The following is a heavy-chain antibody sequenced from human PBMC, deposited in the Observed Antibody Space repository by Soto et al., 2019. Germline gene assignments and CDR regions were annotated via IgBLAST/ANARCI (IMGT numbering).Heavy chain of an antibody. CDR3: AKDLSYGDFDY. V-gene: IGHV1-18*01. J-gene: IGHJ4*02. CDR2: ISAYNGNT. CDR1: GYTFTSYA. Sequence: ASVKVSCKASGYTFTSYAMHWVRQAPGQGLEWMGWISAYNGNTKYAQKLQGRVTMTTDTSTSTAYMELRSLRSDDTAVYYCAKDLSYGDFDYWGQGTMVTVS. D-gene: IGHD4-17*01.